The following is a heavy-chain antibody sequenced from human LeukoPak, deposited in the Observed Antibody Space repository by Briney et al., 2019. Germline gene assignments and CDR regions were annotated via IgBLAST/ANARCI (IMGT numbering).Heavy chain of an antibody. J-gene: IGHJ4*02. D-gene: IGHD2-2*01. CDR2: INPNSGGT. CDR1: GYTFTGYY. Sequence: ASVKVSCKASGYTFTGYYMHWLRQAPGQGLEWMGWINPNSGGTNYAQKFQGRVTMTRDTSISTAYMELSRLRSDDTAVYYCARVCCSSTSLLGYWGQGTLVTVSS. V-gene: IGHV1-2*02. CDR3: ARVCCSSTSLLGY.